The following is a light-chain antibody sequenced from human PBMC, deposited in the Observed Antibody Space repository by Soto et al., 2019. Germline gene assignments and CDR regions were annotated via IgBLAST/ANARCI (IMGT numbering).Light chain of an antibody. Sequence: DLQMTQSPSTLSASVGDRVTITCRASQSISSWLAWYQQKPGKAPKLLIYKASSLKSGVPSRFSGSGSGTEFTLTISSLQADEFATYYCQQSRVFGPGTKVDIK. J-gene: IGKJ3*01. CDR2: KAS. CDR1: QSISSW. CDR3: QQSRV. V-gene: IGKV1-5*03.